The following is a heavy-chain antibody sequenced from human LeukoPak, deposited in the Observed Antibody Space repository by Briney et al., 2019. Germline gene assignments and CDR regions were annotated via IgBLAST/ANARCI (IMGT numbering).Heavy chain of an antibody. V-gene: IGHV1-2*02. CDR3: ARSTGTTFGLSDY. D-gene: IGHD3-16*01. Sequence: ASVKVSCKASGYTFTGYYMHWVRQAPGRGLEWMGWINPNSGGTNYAQKFHGRVTMTRGTSTSTAYMELSRLRSDDTAVYYCARSTGTTFGLSDYWGQGTLVTVSS. CDR1: GYTFTGYY. J-gene: IGHJ4*02. CDR2: INPNSGGT.